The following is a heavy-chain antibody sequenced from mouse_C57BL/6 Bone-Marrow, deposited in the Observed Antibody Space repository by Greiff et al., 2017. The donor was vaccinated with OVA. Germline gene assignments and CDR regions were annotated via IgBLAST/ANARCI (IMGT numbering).Heavy chain of an antibody. CDR3: ARWLLRFAY. V-gene: IGHV1-82*01. CDR2: IYPGDGDT. Sequence: VKVVESGPELVKPGASVKISCKASGYAFSSSWMNWVKQRPGKGLEWIGRIYPGDGDTNYNGKFKGKATLTADKSSSTAYMQLSSLTSEDSAVYFCARWLLRFAYWGQGTLVTVSA. CDR1: GYAFSSSW. D-gene: IGHD2-3*01. J-gene: IGHJ3*01.